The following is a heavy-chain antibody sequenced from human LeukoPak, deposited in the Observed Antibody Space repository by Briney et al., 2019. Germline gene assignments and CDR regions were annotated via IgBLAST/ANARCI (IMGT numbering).Heavy chain of an antibody. CDR1: GFSFSSYE. V-gene: IGHV3-48*03. Sequence: GGSLRLSCAVSGFSFSSYEMNWVRQAPGKGLEWVSYISSSGSTINYADSVKGRFTISRDNAKNSLYLQMNSLRAEDTAAYYCARDYYWYDYWGQGTLVTVSS. CDR3: ARDYYWYDY. D-gene: IGHD2-8*01. CDR2: ISSSGSTI. J-gene: IGHJ4*02.